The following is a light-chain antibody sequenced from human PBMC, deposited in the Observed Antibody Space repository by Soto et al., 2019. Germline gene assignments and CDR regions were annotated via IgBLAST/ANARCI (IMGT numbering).Light chain of an antibody. CDR2: EVY. CDR3: TSYAGSNNLKL. CDR1: SSDVGGYNY. J-gene: IGLJ2*01. Sequence: QSALTQPPSASGSPGQSVTISCTGTSSDVGGYNYVSWYQQHPGKAPKLMIYEVYKRPSGVPDRFSGSKSGNTASLTVSGLQAEDEADYYCTSYAGSNNLKLFGGGTQLTVL. V-gene: IGLV2-8*01.